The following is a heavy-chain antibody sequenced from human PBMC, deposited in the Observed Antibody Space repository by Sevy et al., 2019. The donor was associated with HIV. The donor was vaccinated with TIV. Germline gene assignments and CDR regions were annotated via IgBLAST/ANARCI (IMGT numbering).Heavy chain of an antibody. J-gene: IGHJ4*02. CDR2: ISGSGGST. D-gene: IGHD3-10*01. Sequence: GGSLRLSCAASGFTFSSYAMSWVRQAPGKGLEWVSAISGSGGSTYYADSVKGRFTISRDNSKNTLYLQMNGLRADDTAVYYCAKGVYGSTYFDYWGQGTLVTVSS. CDR1: GFTFSSYA. CDR3: AKGVYGSTYFDY. V-gene: IGHV3-23*01.